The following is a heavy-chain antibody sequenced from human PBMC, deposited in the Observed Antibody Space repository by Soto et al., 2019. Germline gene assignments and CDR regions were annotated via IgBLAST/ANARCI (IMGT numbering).Heavy chain of an antibody. Sequence: GGSLRLCCAASGFTFSSYAMSWVRQAPGKGLEWVSAISGSGGSTYYADSVKGRFTISRDNSKNTLYLQMNSLRAEDTAVYYCAKGLGYYDSSGYDYWGQGTLVTVSS. D-gene: IGHD3-22*01. J-gene: IGHJ4*02. V-gene: IGHV3-23*01. CDR1: GFTFSSYA. CDR2: ISGSGGST. CDR3: AKGLGYYDSSGYDY.